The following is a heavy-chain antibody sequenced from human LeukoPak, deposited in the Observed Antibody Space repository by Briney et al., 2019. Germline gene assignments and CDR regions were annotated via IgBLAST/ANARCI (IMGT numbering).Heavy chain of an antibody. CDR2: ISSDSSYR. D-gene: IGHD6-13*01. V-gene: IGHV3-21*01. CDR3: ARDYSSSWDSYAMDV. Sequence: PGGSLRLSCAASGFTFSTYYMNWVRQAPGKGLEWVSSISSDSSYRYYADSVRGRFTISRDNAKNSLSLQMNSLRAEDTAVYYRARDYSSSWDSYAMDVWGQGTTVTVSS. CDR1: GFTFSTYY. J-gene: IGHJ6*02.